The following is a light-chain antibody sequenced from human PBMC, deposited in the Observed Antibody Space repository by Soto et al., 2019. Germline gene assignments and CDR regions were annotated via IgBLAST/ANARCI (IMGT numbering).Light chain of an antibody. J-gene: IGKJ3*01. CDR3: QQRRSWQFT. V-gene: IGKV3-11*01. Sequence: EVVLTQSPATLSLSPGEGATLSCRASQSIGNYLAWYQQKPGQAPRLLIYATSNRATGIPARFSGSGSGTDFTLTISSLEHEDFGVYYCQQRRSWQFTLGHGTKADIK. CDR2: ATS. CDR1: QSIGNY.